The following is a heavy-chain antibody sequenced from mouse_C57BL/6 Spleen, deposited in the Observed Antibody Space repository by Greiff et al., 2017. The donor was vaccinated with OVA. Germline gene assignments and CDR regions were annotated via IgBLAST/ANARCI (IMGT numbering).Heavy chain of an antibody. CDR2: ISAGGSYT. CDR3: ARGNWGDY. Sequence: EVMLVESGGGLVKPGGSLKLSCAASGFTFSSYAMSWVRQTPEKRLEWVATISAGGSYTYYPDNVKGRFTISRDNAKNNLYLQMSHLKSEDTAKYYCARGNWGDYWGQGTTLTVSS. J-gene: IGHJ2*01. V-gene: IGHV5-4*03. D-gene: IGHD4-1*01. CDR1: GFTFSSYA.